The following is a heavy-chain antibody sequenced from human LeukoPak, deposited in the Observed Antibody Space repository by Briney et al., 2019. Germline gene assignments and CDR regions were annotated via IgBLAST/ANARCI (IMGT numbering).Heavy chain of an antibody. CDR1: GYTFTSYD. J-gene: IGHJ6*03. Sequence: VASVKVSCKASGYTFTSYDINWVRQATGQGLEWMGWMNPNSGNTGYAQKFQGRVTITRNTSISTAYMELSSLRSEDTAVYYCARGESPYYYYYMDVWGKGTTVTVSS. CDR2: MNPNSGNT. CDR3: ARGESPYYYYYMDV. V-gene: IGHV1-8*03.